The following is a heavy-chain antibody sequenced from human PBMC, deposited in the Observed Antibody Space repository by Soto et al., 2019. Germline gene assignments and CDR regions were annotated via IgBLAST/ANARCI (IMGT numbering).Heavy chain of an antibody. J-gene: IGHJ4*02. D-gene: IGHD2-15*01. V-gene: IGHV3-48*02. CDR2: ISGSSQTI. Sequence: EVQLVESGGGLIQPGGSLRLSCAASGFIFNTYSMNWVRQAPGKGLEWVSYISGSSQTIFYADSVRGRFTISRDNANNSTYLQMVSLRDEDMAVYYCARTLSWRRGPFDSWGQGTLVTVSS. CDR3: ARTLSWRRGPFDS. CDR1: GFIFNTYS.